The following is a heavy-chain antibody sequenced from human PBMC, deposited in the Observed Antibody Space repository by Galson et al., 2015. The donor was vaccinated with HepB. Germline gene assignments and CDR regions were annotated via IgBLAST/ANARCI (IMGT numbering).Heavy chain of an antibody. V-gene: IGHV3-30*04. CDR3: ARDFDYFDY. Sequence: SLRLSCAASGFTFSSYAMHWVRQAPGKGLEWVAVISYDGSNKYYGDSVKGRFTISRDNSKNTLYLQMNSLRAEDTAVYYCARDFDYFDYWGQGTLVTVSS. D-gene: IGHD3-3*01. J-gene: IGHJ4*02. CDR1: GFTFSSYA. CDR2: ISYDGSNK.